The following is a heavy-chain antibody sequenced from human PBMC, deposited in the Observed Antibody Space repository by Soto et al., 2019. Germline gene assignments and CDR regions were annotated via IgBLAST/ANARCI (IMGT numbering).Heavy chain of an antibody. CDR1: GFTVSTYG. J-gene: IGHJ4*02. Sequence: QVQLVESGGGVVQPGRSLRLSCAASGFTVSTYGMHWVRQAAGKGLEWVAVISRDGGTKYYADSVKGRFTISRDNSRNTLFLEVNSRRGDDMAVYYCTGEVASGYWGQGTLVTVSS. D-gene: IGHD2-8*02. V-gene: IGHV3-30*03. CDR2: ISRDGGTK. CDR3: TGEVASGY.